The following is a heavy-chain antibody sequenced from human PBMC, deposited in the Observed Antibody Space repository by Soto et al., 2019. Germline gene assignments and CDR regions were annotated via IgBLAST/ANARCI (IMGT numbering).Heavy chain of an antibody. J-gene: IGHJ4*02. V-gene: IGHV3-21*06. CDR3: ARRAVTTSLFFDS. CDR1: GFTFSSFD. CDR2: IHRASTYI. Sequence: GGSLRLSCAASGFTFSSFDMDWVRQAPGKGLEWVSSIHRASTYIYYADSVRGRFTISRDNAKSSLYLQMNSLTVEDTAVFYWARRAVTTSLFFDSGGRGALVPVPS. D-gene: IGHD4-17*01.